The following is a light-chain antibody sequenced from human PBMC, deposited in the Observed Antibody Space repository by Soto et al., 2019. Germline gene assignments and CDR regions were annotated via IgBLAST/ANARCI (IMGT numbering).Light chain of an antibody. V-gene: IGKV1-5*01. J-gene: IGKJ1*01. CDR2: DAS. CDR1: QSIRSW. Sequence: DIQMTQSPSTLSASVGDRVTITCRASQSIRSWLAWYQQKPGKAPKLLIYDASSLESGVPSRFSGSGSGTEFTLTISSLQPDDFATYYCQQYNSYSPFGQGTKVDI. CDR3: QQYNSYSP.